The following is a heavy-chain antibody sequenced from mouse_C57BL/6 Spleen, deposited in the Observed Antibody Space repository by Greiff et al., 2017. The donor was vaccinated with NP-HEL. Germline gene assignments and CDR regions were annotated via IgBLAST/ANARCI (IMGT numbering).Heavy chain of an antibody. D-gene: IGHD3-1*01. CDR1: GFTFSDYG. Sequence: EVMLVESGGGLVKPGGSLKLSCAASGFTFSDYGMHWVRQAPEKGLEWVAYISSGSSTIYYADTVKGRFTISRDNAKNTLFLQMTSLRSEDTAMYYCASGGTGSWFAYWGQGTLVTVSA. J-gene: IGHJ3*01. V-gene: IGHV5-17*01. CDR3: ASGGTGSWFAY. CDR2: ISSGSSTI.